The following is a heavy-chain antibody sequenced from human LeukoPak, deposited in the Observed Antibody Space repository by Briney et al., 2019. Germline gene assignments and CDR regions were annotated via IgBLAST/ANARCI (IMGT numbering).Heavy chain of an antibody. J-gene: IGHJ6*03. CDR1: GGSISSGSYY. CDR2: IYTSGST. CDR3: ARSVEYSSSSGSGPYYYYYMDV. D-gene: IGHD6-6*01. V-gene: IGHV4-61*02. Sequence: SETLSLTCTVSGGSISSGSYYWSWIRQPAGKGLEWIGRIYTSGSTNYNPSLKSRVTISVDTSKNQFSLKLSSVTAADTAVYYCARSVEYSSSSGSGPYYYYYMDVWGKGTTVTVSS.